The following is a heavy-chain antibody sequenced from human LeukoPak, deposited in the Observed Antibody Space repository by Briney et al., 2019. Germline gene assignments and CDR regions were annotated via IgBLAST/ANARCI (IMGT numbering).Heavy chain of an antibody. CDR3: ATPGGSGWYWVFDY. V-gene: IGHV1-24*01. J-gene: IGHJ4*02. CDR1: GYTLTELS. D-gene: IGHD6-19*01. Sequence: ASVKVSCKVSGYTLTELSMHWVRQAPGKGLEWMGGFDPEDGETIYAQMFQGRVTMTEDTSTDTAYMELSSLRSEDTAVYYCATPGGSGWYWVFDYWGQGTLVTVSS. CDR2: FDPEDGET.